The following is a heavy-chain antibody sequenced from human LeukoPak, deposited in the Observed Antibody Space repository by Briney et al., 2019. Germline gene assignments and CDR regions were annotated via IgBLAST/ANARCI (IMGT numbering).Heavy chain of an antibody. D-gene: IGHD6-19*01. J-gene: IGHJ6*02. CDR2: IWYDGSNK. Sequence: PGGSLRLSCAASGFTFSSYGMHWVRQAPGKGLEWVAVIWYDGSNKYYADSVKGRFTISRDNSKNTLYLQMNSLRAEDTAVYYCAREGPQWLVNYYYGMDVWGQGTTVTVSS. CDR3: AREGPQWLVNYYYGMDV. CDR1: GFTFSSYG. V-gene: IGHV3-33*01.